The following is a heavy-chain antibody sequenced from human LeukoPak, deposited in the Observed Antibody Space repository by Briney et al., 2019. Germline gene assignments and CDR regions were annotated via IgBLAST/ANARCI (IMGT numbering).Heavy chain of an antibody. D-gene: IGHD3-22*01. V-gene: IGHV4-59*01. CDR3: ARVRVSSGSHPWYFDY. J-gene: IGHJ4*02. Sequence: TSETLSLTCTVSRGSTSSYYWSWIRQPPGQGLEWIGYIYYSGSTDYNPSLKSRVSISVDTSKNQFSLKLSSVTAADTAVYFCARVRVSSGSHPWYFDYWGQGTLVTVSS. CDR1: RGSTSSYY. CDR2: IYYSGST.